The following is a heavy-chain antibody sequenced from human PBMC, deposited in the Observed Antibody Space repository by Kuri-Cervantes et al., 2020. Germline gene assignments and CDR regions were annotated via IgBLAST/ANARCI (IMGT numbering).Heavy chain of an antibody. CDR1: GSSISSDYY. CDR2: IFRGGNT. CDR3: ARIATTVTTAGAIDY. D-gene: IGHD4-17*01. J-gene: IGHJ4*02. V-gene: IGHV4-38-2*01. Sequence: SETLSLTCAVSGSSISSDYYWAWIRLPPGMGLEWIGSIFRGGNTYYNPALKSLVTISEDTSKNHFSLTLTSLTAADTAVYYRARIATTVTTAGAIDYRGEGTLVTVSP.